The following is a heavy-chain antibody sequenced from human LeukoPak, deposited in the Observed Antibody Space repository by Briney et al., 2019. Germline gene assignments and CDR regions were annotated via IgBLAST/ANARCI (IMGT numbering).Heavy chain of an antibody. CDR3: ARVQYYGSGSYYNWFDP. CDR2: YGSST. Sequence: GSRNSPVQPLDSPSVAPGCTGSAKLQGRAWCGSHAYGSSTTYADSVKGRFTISRDNAKNTLYLQMNSLRAEDTAVYYCARVQYYGSGSYYNWFDPWGQGTLVTVSS. D-gene: IGHD3-10*01. V-gene: IGHV3-74*01. J-gene: IGHJ5*02. CDR1: DSPSVAPG.